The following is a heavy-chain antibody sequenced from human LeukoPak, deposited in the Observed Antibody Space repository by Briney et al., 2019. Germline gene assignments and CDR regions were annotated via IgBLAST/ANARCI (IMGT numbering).Heavy chain of an antibody. D-gene: IGHD6-19*01. CDR3: ARDRRIAVAGDAFDI. CDR1: GYTFTDHY. J-gene: IGHJ3*02. Sequence: ASVKVSCKASGYTFTDHYMHWVRQAPGQGLEWMGWINPNSGGTNYAQKFQGRVTMTRDTSISTAYMELSRLRSDDTAVYYCARDRRIAVAGDAFDIWGQGTMVTVSS. CDR2: INPNSGGT. V-gene: IGHV1-2*02.